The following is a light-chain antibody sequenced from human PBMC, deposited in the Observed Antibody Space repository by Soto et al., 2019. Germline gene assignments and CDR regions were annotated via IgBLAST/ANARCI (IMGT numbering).Light chain of an antibody. V-gene: IGLV1-47*01. CDR1: TSNIGSNY. Sequence: QSVLTQRPSASGTPGQGVTISCSGSTSNIGSNYVYWYQQLPGTAPRLLIYRNNQRPSGVPDRFSGSKSGTSASLAISGLRSDDEADYFCATWDDSLNGFYVFGTGPKVTVL. CDR3: ATWDDSLNGFYV. J-gene: IGLJ1*01. CDR2: RNN.